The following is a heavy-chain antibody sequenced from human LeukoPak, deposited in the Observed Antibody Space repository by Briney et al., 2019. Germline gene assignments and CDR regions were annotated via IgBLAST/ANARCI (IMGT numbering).Heavy chain of an antibody. D-gene: IGHD5-24*01. CDR2: IYYSGST. Sequence: SETLSLTCTVSGGSISSYYWSWIRQPPGKGLEWIGYIYYSGSTNYNPSLKSRVTISVDTSKNQFSLKLSSVTAADTAVYYCARAEMATTQYGVLSWFDPWGQGTLVTVSS. J-gene: IGHJ5*02. CDR3: ARAEMATTQYGVLSWFDP. CDR1: GGSISSYY. V-gene: IGHV4-59*01.